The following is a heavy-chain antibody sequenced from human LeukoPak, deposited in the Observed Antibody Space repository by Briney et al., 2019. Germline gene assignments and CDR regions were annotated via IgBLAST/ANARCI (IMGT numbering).Heavy chain of an antibody. CDR2: ISSGTSTT. J-gene: IGHJ4*02. CDR3: ARGRGLTLSYHYFDY. Sequence: GGSLRLSCAASGFSFRTHWMSWVRQAPGKGLEWVSYISSGTSTTYYADSVKGRFTISGDNAKNSLYLQLNSLRDEDTAVYYCARGRGLTLSYHYFDYWGQGTLVTVSS. CDR1: GFSFRTHW. V-gene: IGHV3-48*02. D-gene: IGHD3-10*01.